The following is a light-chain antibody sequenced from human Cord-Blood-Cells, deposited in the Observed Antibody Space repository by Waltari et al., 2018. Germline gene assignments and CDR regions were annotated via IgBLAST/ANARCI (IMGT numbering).Light chain of an antibody. J-gene: IGLJ2*01. CDR1: SSDVGGYNY. V-gene: IGLV2-11*01. Sequence: QSALTQPRSVSGSPGPSVTIPCTGTSSDVGGYNYVSWYQQHPGKAPKLMIYEVSKRPSGVPDRFSGSKSGNTASLTISGLQAEDEADYYCCSYAGSYVVFGGGTKLTVL. CDR2: EVS. CDR3: CSYAGSYVV.